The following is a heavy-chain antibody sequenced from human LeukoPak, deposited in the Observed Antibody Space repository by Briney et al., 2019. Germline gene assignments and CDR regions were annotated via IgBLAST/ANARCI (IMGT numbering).Heavy chain of an antibody. CDR3: ARAIWFGELGEIDY. Sequence: PSETLSLTCAVYGGSFSGYYWSWIRQPPGKGLEWIGEINHSGSTNYNPSLKSRVTISVDTSKNQFSLKLSSVTAADTAVYYCARAIWFGELGEIDYWGQGTLVTVSS. J-gene: IGHJ4*02. D-gene: IGHD3-10*01. CDR2: INHSGST. V-gene: IGHV4-34*01. CDR1: GGSFSGYY.